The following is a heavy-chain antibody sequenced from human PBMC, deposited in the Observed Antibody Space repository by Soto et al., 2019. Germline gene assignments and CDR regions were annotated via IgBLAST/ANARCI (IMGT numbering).Heavy chain of an antibody. V-gene: IGHV3-9*01. J-gene: IGHJ1*01. CDR3: VKDESINWYSGHFRH. D-gene: IGHD6-13*01. CDR1: GFTIDDYA. CDR2: INWNSGSI. Sequence: EVQLVESGGGLVQPGRSLRLSCAASGFTIDDYAMHWVRQVPGKGLEWVSGINWNSGSIGYADSVKGRFAISRDNAKNSRQLQMNSLRAEDTAFYYCVKDESINWYSGHFRHWGQGTLVTVSS.